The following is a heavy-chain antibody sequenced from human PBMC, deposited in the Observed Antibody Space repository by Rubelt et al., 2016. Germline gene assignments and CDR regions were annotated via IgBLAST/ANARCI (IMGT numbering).Heavy chain of an antibody. CDR3: ARTVAAPSHFDY. Sequence: EVQLVESGGGLVQPGRSLRLSCAASGFTFDDYAMHWVRQAPGKGLEWVSGIDNGGTSTTYADSVKGRFTISRDNAKSTLYLQMSSLRAEDTGVYYCARTVAAPSHFDYWGQGTLATVSS. V-gene: IGHV3-9*01. CDR2: IDNGGTST. D-gene: IGHD6-13*01. CDR1: GFTFDDYA. J-gene: IGHJ4*02.